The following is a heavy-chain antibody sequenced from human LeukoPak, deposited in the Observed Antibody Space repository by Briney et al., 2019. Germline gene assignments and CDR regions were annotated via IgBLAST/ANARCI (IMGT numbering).Heavy chain of an antibody. J-gene: IGHJ5*02. CDR1: GGSISSYY. D-gene: IGHD3-10*01. CDR3: ARAFGSGSYWGIHPNWFDP. V-gene: IGHV4-59*08. Sequence: SETLSLTCTVSGGSISSYYWSWIRQPPGKGLEWIGYIYYSGSTNYNPSLKSRVTISVDTSKNQFSLKLSSVTAADTAVYYCARAFGSGSYWGIHPNWFDPWGQGTLVTVSS. CDR2: IYYSGST.